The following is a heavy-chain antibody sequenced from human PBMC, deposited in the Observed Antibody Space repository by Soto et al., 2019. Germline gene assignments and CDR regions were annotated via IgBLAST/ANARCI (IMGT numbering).Heavy chain of an antibody. CDR1: GFTVSSKY. Sequence: EVQLVESGGGLVQPGESLRLSCAASGFTVSSKYMSWVRQAPGKGLEWVSIIYMRGSTFYADSVKGRFTISRDTSKNTLYLQMDQLTVQDTAMYYCASDSLPGTRSWAYHWGQGPLVTVSS. CDR3: ASDSLPGTRSWAYH. V-gene: IGHV3-66*01. D-gene: IGHD1-26*01. J-gene: IGHJ5*02. CDR2: IYMRGST.